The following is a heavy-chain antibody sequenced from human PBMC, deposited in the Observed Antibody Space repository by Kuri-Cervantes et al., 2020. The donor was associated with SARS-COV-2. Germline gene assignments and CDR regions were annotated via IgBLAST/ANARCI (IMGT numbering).Heavy chain of an antibody. CDR1: GFTFSSYA. Sequence: GGSLRFSCAASGFTFSSYAMSWVRQAPGKGLEWVSAISGSGGSTYYADSVKCRFTISRDNSKNTLYLQMNSLRAEDTAVYYCAKDNGSSWPYYFDYWGQGTLVTVSS. CDR2: ISGSGGST. D-gene: IGHD6-13*01. J-gene: IGHJ4*02. CDR3: AKDNGSSWPYYFDY. V-gene: IGHV3-23*01.